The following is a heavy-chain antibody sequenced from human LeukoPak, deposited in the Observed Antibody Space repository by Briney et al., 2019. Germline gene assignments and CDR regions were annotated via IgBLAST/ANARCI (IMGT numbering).Heavy chain of an antibody. D-gene: IGHD2-2*02. J-gene: IGHJ4*02. Sequence: PGGSLRLSCAASGFTFSSYSMNWVRQAPGKGLEWVSSISSSSSYIYYADSVKGRFTISRDNAKNSLYLQMNSLRAEDTAVYYCARDPKLLLYLEYYFDYWGQGTLVTVSS. CDR3: ARDPKLLLYLEYYFDY. CDR1: GFTFSSYS. V-gene: IGHV3-21*01. CDR2: ISSSSSYI.